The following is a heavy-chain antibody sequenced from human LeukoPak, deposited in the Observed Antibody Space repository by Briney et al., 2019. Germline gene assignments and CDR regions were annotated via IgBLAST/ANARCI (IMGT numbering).Heavy chain of an antibody. CDR1: EFTFSDYY. CDR3: AKDPPHYYDSSGSN. D-gene: IGHD3-22*01. Sequence: GGSLRLSCAASEFTFSDYYMSWIRQAPGKGLEWVSAISGSGGSTYYADSVKGRFTISRDNSKNTLYLQMNSLRAEDTAVYYCAKDPPHYYDSSGSNWGQGTLVTVSS. CDR2: ISGSGGST. J-gene: IGHJ4*02. V-gene: IGHV3-23*01.